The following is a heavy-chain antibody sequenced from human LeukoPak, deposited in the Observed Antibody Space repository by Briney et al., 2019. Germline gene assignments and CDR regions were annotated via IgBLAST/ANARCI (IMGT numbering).Heavy chain of an antibody. D-gene: IGHD1-1*01. CDR1: GYTFTGYY. V-gene: IGHV1-2*02. CDR3: ARDWGKLEPDDY. J-gene: IGHJ4*02. Sequence: ASVKVSCKASGYTFTGYYMHWVRQAPGQGREWMGWINPNSGGTNYAQKFQGRVTMTRDTSISTAYMELSRLRSDDTAVYYCARDWGKLEPDDYWGQGTLVTVSS. CDR2: INPNSGGT.